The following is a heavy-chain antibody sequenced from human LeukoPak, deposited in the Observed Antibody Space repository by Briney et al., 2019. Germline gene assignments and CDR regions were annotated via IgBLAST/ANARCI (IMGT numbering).Heavy chain of an antibody. CDR1: GYRFLDYW. Sequence: GESLKISCKGSGYRFLDYWIGWVRQMPGKGLEWMVIIYPGDSDTRYSPSFQGQVTISADKSINTAHLQWSSLKDSDTAMYYCARGAAGTTPDYYYFGLDVWVQGTTARVSS. D-gene: IGHD1-7*01. V-gene: IGHV5-51*01. CDR3: ARGAAGTTPDYYYFGLDV. CDR2: IYPGDSDT. J-gene: IGHJ6*02.